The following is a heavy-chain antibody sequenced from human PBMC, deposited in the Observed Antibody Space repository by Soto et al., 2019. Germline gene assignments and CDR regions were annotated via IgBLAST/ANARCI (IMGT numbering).Heavy chain of an antibody. CDR1: GGSISSGGYY. J-gene: IGHJ3*02. D-gene: IGHD2-2*01. CDR2: IYYGGST. V-gene: IGHV4-31*03. Sequence: QVQLQESGPGLVKPSQTLSLTCTVSGGSISSGGYYWSWIRQHPGQGLEWIGYIYYGGSTYDNPSLKSRVNIPVGTSKTQFSLKLSSVTAADTAVYYCARDRRYQLLFGDAFDIWDQGTMVTASS. CDR3: ARDRRYQLLFGDAFDI.